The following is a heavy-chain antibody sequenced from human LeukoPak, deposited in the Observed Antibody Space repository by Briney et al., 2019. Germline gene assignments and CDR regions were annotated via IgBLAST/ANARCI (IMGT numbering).Heavy chain of an antibody. CDR3: AFGSGYYYY. D-gene: IGHD3-22*01. J-gene: IGHJ4*02. CDR2: IYYSGST. Sequence: SETLSLTCTVSGGSISSYYWSWIRQPPGKGLEWIGYIYYSGSTNYNPSLKSRVTISVDTSKNQFSLKLSSVTAADTAGYYCAFGSGYYYYWGQGTLVTVSS. CDR1: GGSISSYY. V-gene: IGHV4-59*01.